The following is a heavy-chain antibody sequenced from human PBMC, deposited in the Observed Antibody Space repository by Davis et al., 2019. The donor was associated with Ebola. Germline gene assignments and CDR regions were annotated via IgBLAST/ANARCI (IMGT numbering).Heavy chain of an antibody. J-gene: IGHJ4*02. Sequence: ASVKVSCKASGYTFTSYDINWVRQAPGQRLEWMGWINAGNGNTKYSQKFQGRVTITRDTSASTAYMELSSLRSEDTAVYYCARDLTGFLEWLVFDYWGQGTLVTVSS. V-gene: IGHV1-3*01. CDR1: GYTFTSYD. D-gene: IGHD3-3*01. CDR3: ARDLTGFLEWLVFDY. CDR2: INAGNGNT.